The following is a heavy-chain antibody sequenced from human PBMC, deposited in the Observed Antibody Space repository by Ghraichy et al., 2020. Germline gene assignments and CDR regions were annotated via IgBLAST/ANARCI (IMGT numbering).Heavy chain of an antibody. CDR2: IKEDGSEK. CDR1: GFTFGSYW. CDR3: VRDGNYRDSSAYYDAFDL. Sequence: GGSLRLSCVASGFTFGSYWMTWVRQAPGQGLEWVANIKEDGSEKYYVDSAKGRFTISRDNAKNSLFLQMNILRVEDTAIYYCVRDGNYRDSSAYYDAFDLGGQGTLVTVSS. D-gene: IGHD3-22*01. V-gene: IGHV3-7*01. J-gene: IGHJ3*01.